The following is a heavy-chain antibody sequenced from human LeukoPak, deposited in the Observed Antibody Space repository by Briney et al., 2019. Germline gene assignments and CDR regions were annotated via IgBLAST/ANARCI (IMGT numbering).Heavy chain of an antibody. V-gene: IGHV4-39*07. CDR1: GGSISSSSDY. Sequence: SETLSLTCTVSGGSISSSSDYWGWIRQPPGKGLEWIGSXDXSGXXXXXXXXXXXVTISIDTSKNQFSLKLSSVTAADTAVYYCARGTAVAGTWGQGTLVTVSS. CDR2: XDXSGXX. CDR3: ARGTAVAGT. D-gene: IGHD6-19*01. J-gene: IGHJ5*02.